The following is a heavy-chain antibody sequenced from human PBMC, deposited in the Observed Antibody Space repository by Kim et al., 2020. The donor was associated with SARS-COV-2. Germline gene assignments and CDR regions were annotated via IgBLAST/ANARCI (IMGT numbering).Heavy chain of an antibody. D-gene: IGHD5-12*01. J-gene: IGHJ4*02. CDR3: ARHGRDGYNPDY. V-gene: IGHV5-51*01. Sequence: SYSPSFQGHVTISADKSISTAYLQWSSLKASDTAMYYCARHGRDGYNPDYWGQGTLVTVSS.